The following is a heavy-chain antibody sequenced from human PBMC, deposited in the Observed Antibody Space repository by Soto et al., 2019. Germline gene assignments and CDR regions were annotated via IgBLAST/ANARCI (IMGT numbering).Heavy chain of an antibody. D-gene: IGHD6-6*01. V-gene: IGHV4-34*01. Sequence: SETLSLTCAFYGGSFSGYYWSWIRQPPGEGLEFIGEINHSGSTNYNPSLKSRVTISVDTSKNQFSLKLSAVTAADTAVYYCARAYRSSPRRIYSPYGMDVWGQGTTVTVSS. CDR1: GGSFSGYY. J-gene: IGHJ6*02. CDR2: INHSGST. CDR3: ARAYRSSPRRIYSPYGMDV.